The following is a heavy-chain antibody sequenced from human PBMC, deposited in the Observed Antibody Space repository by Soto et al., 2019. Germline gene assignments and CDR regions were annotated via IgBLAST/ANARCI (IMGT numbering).Heavy chain of an antibody. CDR3: ARGGPPLYYYDSSGYLGY. D-gene: IGHD3-22*01. J-gene: IGHJ4*02. Sequence: PSETLSLTCTVSGGSISSGDYYWSWIRQPPGKGLEWIGYIYYSGSTYYNPSLKSRVTISVDTSKNQFSLKLSSVTAADTAVYYCARGGPPLYYYDSSGYLGYWGQRTLVTVSS. V-gene: IGHV4-30-4*01. CDR1: GGSISSGDYY. CDR2: IYYSGST.